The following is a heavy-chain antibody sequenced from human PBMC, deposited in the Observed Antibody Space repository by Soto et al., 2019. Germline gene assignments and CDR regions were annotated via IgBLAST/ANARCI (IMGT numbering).Heavy chain of an antibody. Sequence: GGSLRLSCAASGFTFSSYAMSWVRQAPGKGLEWVSAISGSGGSTYYADSVKGRLTISRDNSKNTLYLQMNSLRAEDTAVYYCAKDQDVLRYFDWLSGGFDYWGQGTLVTVSS. CDR3: AKDQDVLRYFDWLSGGFDY. D-gene: IGHD3-9*01. V-gene: IGHV3-23*01. CDR2: ISGSGGST. J-gene: IGHJ4*02. CDR1: GFTFSSYA.